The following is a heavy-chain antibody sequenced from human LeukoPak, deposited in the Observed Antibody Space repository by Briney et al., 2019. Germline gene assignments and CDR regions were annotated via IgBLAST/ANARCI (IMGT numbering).Heavy chain of an antibody. CDR3: ARGRYYGMDV. CDR1: GFTFTSYW. J-gene: IGHJ6*02. V-gene: IGHV3-74*01. CDR2: VNSDGSST. Sequence: GGSLRLSCAASGFTFTSYWMHWVRHAPGKGLVWVSRVNSDGSSTTYTDSVKGRFTISRDNAKNTLYLQMNSLRAEDTAVYYCARGRYYGMDVWGQGTTVTVSS.